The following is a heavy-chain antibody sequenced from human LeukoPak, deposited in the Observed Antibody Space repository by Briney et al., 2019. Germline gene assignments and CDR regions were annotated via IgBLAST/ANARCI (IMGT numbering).Heavy chain of an antibody. D-gene: IGHD6-13*01. Sequence: SQTLSLTCTVSGGSISSGSYYWSWIRQPAGKGLEWIGRIYTSGSTNYNPSLKSRVTISVDTSKNQFSLKLSSVTAADTAVYYCARELAAAIFYWGQGTLVTVSS. CDR2: IYTSGST. CDR3: ARELAAAIFY. CDR1: GGSISSGSYY. J-gene: IGHJ4*02. V-gene: IGHV4-61*02.